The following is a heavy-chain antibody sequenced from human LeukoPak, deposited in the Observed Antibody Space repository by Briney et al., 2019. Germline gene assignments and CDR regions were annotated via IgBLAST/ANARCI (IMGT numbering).Heavy chain of an antibody. Sequence: PGGSLRLSCAASGFTFSNYAMAWVRQAPGKGLEWVSILSGSGGATYYADSVKGRFTISRDNSENTLFLQMNSLRAEDTAVYYYARDRRGVGATGYYYYGMDVWGQGTTVTVSS. D-gene: IGHD1-26*01. CDR3: ARDRRGVGATGYYYYGMDV. V-gene: IGHV3-23*01. J-gene: IGHJ6*02. CDR2: LSGSGGAT. CDR1: GFTFSNYA.